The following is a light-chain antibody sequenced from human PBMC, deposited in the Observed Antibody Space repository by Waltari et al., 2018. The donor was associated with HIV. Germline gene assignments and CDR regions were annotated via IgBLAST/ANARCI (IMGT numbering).Light chain of an antibody. J-gene: IGLJ2*01. Sequence: QSVLTQPPSVSAAPGQQVPISCSASRSNVGTNSVSWYQQLPGTAPKLLINDNNKRPSGIPDRFAGAKSGTSATLRITGLQSGDEADDYCGTWDSSLSAVVVGGGTNLTVL. CDR2: DNN. CDR1: RSNVGTNS. V-gene: IGLV1-51*01. CDR3: GTWDSSLSAVV.